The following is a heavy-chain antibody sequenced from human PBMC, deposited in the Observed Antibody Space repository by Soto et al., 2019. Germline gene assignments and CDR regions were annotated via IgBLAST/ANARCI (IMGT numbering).Heavy chain of an antibody. D-gene: IGHD6-13*01. CDR1: GGSFSGYY. V-gene: IGHV4-34*01. J-gene: IGHJ4*02. CDR2: INHSGST. CDR3: AGSSSWPNLGY. Sequence: PSETLSLTCAVYGGSFSGYYWSWIRQPPGKGLEWIGEINHSGSTNYNPSLKSRVTISVDTSKNQFSLKLSSVTAADTAVYYCAGSSSWPNLGYWGQGTLVTVSS.